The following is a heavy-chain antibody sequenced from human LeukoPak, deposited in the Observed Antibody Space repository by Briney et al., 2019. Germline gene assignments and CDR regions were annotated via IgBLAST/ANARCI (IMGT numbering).Heavy chain of an antibody. CDR3: ARLMEGDLDP. CDR1: GGSISSSSYY. Sequence: PSETLSLTCTVSGGSISSSSYYWGWIRQPPGKGLEWIGSIYYSGSTYYNPSLKSRVTISVDTSKNQFSPKLSSVTAADTAVYYCARLMEGDLDPWGQGTLVTVSS. D-gene: IGHD3-16*01. V-gene: IGHV4-39*01. J-gene: IGHJ5*02. CDR2: IYYSGST.